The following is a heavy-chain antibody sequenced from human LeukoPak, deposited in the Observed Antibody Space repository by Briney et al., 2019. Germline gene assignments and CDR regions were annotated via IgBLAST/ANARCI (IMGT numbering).Heavy chain of an antibody. CDR3: ATNYYDSSGYYSIDY. D-gene: IGHD3-22*01. J-gene: IGHJ4*02. Sequence: GSSVKVSCKASGGTFHSYAITWVRQAPGQGLEWMGWINTYNGNTDYAQKLQGRVTMTTDTSTSTAYMELRSLRSDDTALYYCATNYYDSSGYYSIDYWGQGTLVTVSS. CDR2: INTYNGNT. V-gene: IGHV1-18*01. CDR1: GGTFHSYA.